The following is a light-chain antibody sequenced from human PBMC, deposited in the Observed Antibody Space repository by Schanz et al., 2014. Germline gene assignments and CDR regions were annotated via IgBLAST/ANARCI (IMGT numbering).Light chain of an antibody. CDR3: MQALETPWT. CDR1: QGLLHSDGYNY. V-gene: IGKV2-28*01. J-gene: IGKJ1*01. Sequence: DIVMTQSPLSLPVTPGEPASISCRSSQGLLHSDGYNYLDWYLQKPGQSPQLLIFLGSNRASGAPDRFSGSGSGTDFTLNISRVEAEDVGVYYCMQALETPWTFGQGTKVELK. CDR2: LGS.